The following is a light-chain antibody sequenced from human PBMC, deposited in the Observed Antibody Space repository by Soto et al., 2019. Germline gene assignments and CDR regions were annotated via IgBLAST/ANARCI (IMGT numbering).Light chain of an antibody. CDR2: CAS. CDR3: QHYHNWPPWT. Sequence: EIVMTQSPATLSVSPGERATLSCRASQSVSSNLAWYQQKPCQAPRLLIYCASTRATGIPARFSGSGSGTEFTLTISSLQSEDFAVYYCQHYHNWPPWTFGQGTKVEVK. CDR1: QSVSSN. J-gene: IGKJ1*01. V-gene: IGKV3-15*01.